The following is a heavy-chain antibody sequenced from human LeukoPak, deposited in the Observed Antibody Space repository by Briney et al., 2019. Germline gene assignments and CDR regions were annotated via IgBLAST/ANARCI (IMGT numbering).Heavy chain of an antibody. V-gene: IGHV4-31*03. CDR3: ARDSRYSGYDRYYYYGMDV. D-gene: IGHD5-12*01. Sequence: SETLSLTCTVSGGSISSGGYSWSWIRQRPGKGLEWIGYIYYSGSTYYNPSLKSRVTISVDTSKNQFSLKLSSVTAADTAVYYCARDSRYSGYDRYYYYGMDVWGQGTTVTVSS. J-gene: IGHJ6*02. CDR2: IYYSGST. CDR1: GGSISSGGYS.